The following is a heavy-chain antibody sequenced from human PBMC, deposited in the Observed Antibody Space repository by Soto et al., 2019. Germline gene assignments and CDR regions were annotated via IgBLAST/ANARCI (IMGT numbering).Heavy chain of an antibody. Sequence: GGSLRLSCAASGFTFSSYWMSWVRQAPGKGLEWVANIKQDGSEKYYVDSVKGRFTNSRDNAKNSLYLQMNSLRAEDTAVYYCARRTGYIAAAGTGYFDYWGQGTLVTVSS. V-gene: IGHV3-7*01. CDR2: IKQDGSEK. J-gene: IGHJ4*02. CDR3: ARRTGYIAAAGTGYFDY. D-gene: IGHD6-13*01. CDR1: GFTFSSYW.